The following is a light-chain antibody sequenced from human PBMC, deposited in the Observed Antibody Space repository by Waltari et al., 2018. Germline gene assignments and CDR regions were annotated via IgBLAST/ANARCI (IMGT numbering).Light chain of an antibody. CDR1: QSVSSN. Sequence: ETGMTQSPDTLSVSAGERATLSCRASQSVSSNLAWYQHKPGQAPRLLIYGASIRATGIPARFSGGGSGTEFTLTISSLQSEDFAVYYCQQYNNWPLTFGGGT. CDR2: GAS. CDR3: QQYNNWPLT. J-gene: IGKJ4*01. V-gene: IGKV3-15*01.